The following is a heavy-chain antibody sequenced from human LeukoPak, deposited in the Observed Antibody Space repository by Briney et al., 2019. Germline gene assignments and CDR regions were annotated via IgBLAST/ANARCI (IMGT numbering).Heavy chain of an antibody. J-gene: IGHJ6*02. V-gene: IGHV1-69*04. D-gene: IGHD6-19*01. CDR1: GGTFSNYA. CDR2: IIPILGIA. Sequence: SVKVSCKASGGTFSNYAISWVRQAPGQGLEWMGRIIPILGIANYAQKFQGRVTITADKSTSTAYMELSSLRSEDTAVYYCATEGVAVAGTDYYGMDVWGQGTTVTVSS. CDR3: ATEGVAVAGTDYYGMDV.